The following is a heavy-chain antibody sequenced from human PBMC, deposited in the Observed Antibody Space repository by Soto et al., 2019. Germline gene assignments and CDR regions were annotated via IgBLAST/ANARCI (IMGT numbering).Heavy chain of an antibody. CDR3: AKSGGDYNNWFDP. D-gene: IGHD4-17*01. Sequence: GGSLRLSCAASGFTFSSFSLDWVRQAPGQGLEWVSVISGNGFSTFYADSVKGRFIISRDNSKNTLYLQMNSLRAEDTAVYYCAKSGGDYNNWFDPWGQGALVTVSS. CDR2: ISGNGFST. J-gene: IGHJ5*02. V-gene: IGHV3-23*01. CDR1: GFTFSSFS.